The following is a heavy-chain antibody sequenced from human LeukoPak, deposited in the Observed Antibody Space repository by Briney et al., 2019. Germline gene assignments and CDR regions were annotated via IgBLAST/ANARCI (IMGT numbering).Heavy chain of an antibody. Sequence: GGSLRLSCAASGLIFDDYTMHWVRQAPGKGLEWVSAISGSGGSTYYADSVKGRFTISRDNSKNTLYLQMNSLRAEDTAVYYCAKWGRCSGGSCYYYFDYWGQGTLVTVSS. V-gene: IGHV3-23*01. D-gene: IGHD2-15*01. J-gene: IGHJ4*02. CDR1: GLIFDDYT. CDR2: ISGSGGST. CDR3: AKWGRCSGGSCYYYFDY.